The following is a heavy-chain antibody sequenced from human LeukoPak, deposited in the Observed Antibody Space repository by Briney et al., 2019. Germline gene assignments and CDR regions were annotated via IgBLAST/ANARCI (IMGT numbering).Heavy chain of an antibody. J-gene: IGHJ5*02. CDR2: ISSSSSYI. V-gene: IGHV3-21*01. D-gene: IGHD6-19*01. Sequence: GGSLRLSCAASGFTFSSYSMTWVRQAPGKGLEWVSSISSSSSYIYYADSVKGRFTISRDNAKNSLYLQMNSLRAEDTAVYYCARRRQIAVAGGDWFDPWGQGTLVTVSS. CDR3: ARRRQIAVAGGDWFDP. CDR1: GFTFSSYS.